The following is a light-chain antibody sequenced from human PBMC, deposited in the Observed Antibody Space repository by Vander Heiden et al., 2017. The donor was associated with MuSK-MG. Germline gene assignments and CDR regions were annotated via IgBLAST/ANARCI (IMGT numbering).Light chain of an antibody. Sequence: DIQMTQSPSTLSASVGDRVTITCRASQIVNTWLAWYQQKPGKAPKLLISDASTLESGVPSRFSGTGSGTEFTLTISSLQPDDLATYYCQQYVSSSQTFGLGTRVEIK. CDR3: QQYVSSSQT. CDR1: QIVNTW. J-gene: IGKJ1*01. CDR2: DAS. V-gene: IGKV1-5*01.